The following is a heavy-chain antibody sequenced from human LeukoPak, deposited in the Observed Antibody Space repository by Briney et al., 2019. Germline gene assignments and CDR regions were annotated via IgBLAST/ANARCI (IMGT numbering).Heavy chain of an antibody. D-gene: IGHD3-10*01. J-gene: IGHJ4*02. Sequence: GGSLRLSCAASGFTFSSHDMDWVRQAPGKGLEWVAVTSSDLNVKLYADSVKGRFTISRDNSRSTLYLQMNSLRPEDTAIYYCAREGYYGSGSPPSLYFDYWGQGTLVTVSS. CDR1: GFTFSSHD. CDR2: TSSDLNVK. CDR3: AREGYYGSGSPPSLYFDY. V-gene: IGHV3-30*03.